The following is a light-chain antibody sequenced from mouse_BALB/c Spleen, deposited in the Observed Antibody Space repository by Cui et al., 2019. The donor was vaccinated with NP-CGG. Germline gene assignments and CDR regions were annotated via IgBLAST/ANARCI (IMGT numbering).Light chain of an antibody. CDR3: SLWYSNHWV. CDR1: TGAVTTSNY. CDR2: CTN. Sequence: QAVVTKESALTTSPGETVTLTCRSSTGAVTTSNYANWVQEKPDHLFTGLIGCTNNRAPGFPARFSGSLIGDKAVLTITGAQTEDEARYFCSLWYSNHWVFGGGTKLTVL. V-gene: IGLV1*01. J-gene: IGLJ1*01.